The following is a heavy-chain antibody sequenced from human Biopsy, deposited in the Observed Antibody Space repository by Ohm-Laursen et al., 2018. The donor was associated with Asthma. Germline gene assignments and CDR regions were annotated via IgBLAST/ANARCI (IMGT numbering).Heavy chain of an antibody. D-gene: IGHD3-16*01. Sequence: SVKVSCKASGGTFRTYAFNWVRQAPGQGLEWMGGIIPMYGVPKVAQKFQGRVTITADESTSTAYMEMSSLRSEDTAVYYCARVDAIMISGDFYFYSGFDLWGQGPTVRVSS. V-gene: IGHV1-69*13. J-gene: IGHJ6*02. CDR3: ARVDAIMISGDFYFYSGFDL. CDR1: GGTFRTYA. CDR2: IIPMYGVP.